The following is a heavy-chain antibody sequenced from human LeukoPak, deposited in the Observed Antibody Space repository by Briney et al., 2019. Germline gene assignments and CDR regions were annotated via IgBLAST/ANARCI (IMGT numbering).Heavy chain of an antibody. D-gene: IGHD5-18*01. J-gene: IGHJ5*02. CDR2: IYYSGST. Sequence: SETLSLTCTVSGGSISSSSYYWGWIRQPPGKGLEWIGSIYYSGSTYYNPSLKSRVTISVDTSKNQFSLKLSSVTAADTAVYYCARGSGGYSYGYSRGKYNWFDPWGQGTLVTVSS. CDR3: ARGSGGYSYGYSRGKYNWFDP. V-gene: IGHV4-39*07. CDR1: GGSISSSSYY.